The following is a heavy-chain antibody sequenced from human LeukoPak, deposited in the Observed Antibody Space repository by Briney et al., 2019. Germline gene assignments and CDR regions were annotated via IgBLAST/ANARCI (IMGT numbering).Heavy chain of an antibody. CDR3: TGGGWSTDAFDI. CDR1: GFTFSSYA. Sequence: GWSLRLSCAASGFTFSSYAMSWVRQAPGKGLEWVSGISGSGGSTNYADSVKGRLTISRDNSKNTLFLQMNTLRAEDTAVYYCTGGGWSTDAFDIWGQGTMVTVSS. V-gene: IGHV3-23*01. J-gene: IGHJ3*02. D-gene: IGHD6-19*01. CDR2: ISGSGGST.